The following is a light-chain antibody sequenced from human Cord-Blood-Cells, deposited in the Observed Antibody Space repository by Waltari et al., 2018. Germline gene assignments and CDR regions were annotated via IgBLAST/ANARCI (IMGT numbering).Light chain of an antibody. V-gene: IGKV1-5*03. Sequence: DIQMTQSPSTLSASVGDKVTITCRASQSMSSWLAWYQQKPGKAPKLLIYTASSLESGVPSRFSGSGSGTEFTLTISSLQPDDFATYYCQQYNSYWTFGQGTKVEIK. J-gene: IGKJ1*01. CDR3: QQYNSYWT. CDR1: QSMSSW. CDR2: TAS.